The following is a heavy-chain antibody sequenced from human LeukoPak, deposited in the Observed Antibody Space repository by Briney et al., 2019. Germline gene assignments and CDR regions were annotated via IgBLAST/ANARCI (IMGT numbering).Heavy chain of an antibody. CDR3: ARIRGPRYVFEI. CDR1: GFSLSTSGMC. J-gene: IGHJ3*02. V-gene: IGHV2-70*01. Sequence: SGPTLVNPTQTLTLTCTVSGFSLSTSGMCVSWIRQPPGKALEWLALIHWDDDKYYSTSLKTRLTISKDTSKNQVVLTMTNMDPVDTATYYCARIRGPRYVFEIWGQGTMVTVSS. CDR2: IHWDDDK.